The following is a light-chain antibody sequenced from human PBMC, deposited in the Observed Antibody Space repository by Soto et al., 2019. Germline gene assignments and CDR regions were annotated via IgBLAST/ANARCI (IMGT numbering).Light chain of an antibody. V-gene: IGLV2-14*01. CDR1: RRDVGGYNY. Sequence: QSALTQPASVSGSPGQSITISCTGTRRDVGGYNYVSWYQQHPGKAPKLMIYEVSNRPSGVSDRFSGSKSGNTASLIISGLQAEDEADYYCSSFTTSATRVFGGGTKLTVL. J-gene: IGLJ3*02. CDR3: SSFTTSATRV. CDR2: EVS.